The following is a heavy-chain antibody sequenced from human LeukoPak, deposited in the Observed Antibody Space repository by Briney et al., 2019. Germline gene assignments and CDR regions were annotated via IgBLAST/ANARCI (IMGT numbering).Heavy chain of an antibody. D-gene: IGHD3-22*01. V-gene: IGHV1-2*02. CDR3: AKGGYFESSGYGS. CDR2: INPNSGGA. CDR1: GYAFTGYY. Sequence: ASVKVSCKASGYAFTGYYIHWVRQAPGQGLEWMGCINPNSGGAKFAQKFQGRVTMTSDTSISTAYMDLSSLRSDDTAVYYCAKGGYFESSGYGSWGQGTRDRVS. J-gene: IGHJ4*02.